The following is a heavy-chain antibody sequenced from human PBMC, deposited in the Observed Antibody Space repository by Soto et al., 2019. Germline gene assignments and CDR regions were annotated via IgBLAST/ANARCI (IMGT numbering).Heavy chain of an antibody. CDR2: TYYRSKWYK. Sequence: SRTLSLSCALSGDSVSSNSAAWNWVRQSPSRGLEWLGRTYYRSKWYKEYAASVKSRITINPDTSKNQFSLQLNSVSPEDTAVYYCARTVGWLDPWGQGSLVTVSS. V-gene: IGHV6-1*01. J-gene: IGHJ5*02. CDR3: ARTVGWLDP. D-gene: IGHD1-26*01. CDR1: GDSVSSNSAA.